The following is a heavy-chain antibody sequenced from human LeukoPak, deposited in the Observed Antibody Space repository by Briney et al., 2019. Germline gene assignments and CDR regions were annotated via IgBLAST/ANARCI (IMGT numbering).Heavy chain of an antibody. D-gene: IGHD1-1*01. J-gene: IGHJ4*02. CDR3: AIATTGRGAFGS. Sequence: PGRSLRLSCAASGFTFSSYGMHWVRQAPGKGLEWVAVISYDGSNKYYADSVKGRFTISRDNSKNSLSLQMNSLTAEDTAIYYCAIATTGRGAFGSWGQGTLVSVSS. CDR2: ISYDGSNK. CDR1: GFTFSSYG. V-gene: IGHV3-30*03.